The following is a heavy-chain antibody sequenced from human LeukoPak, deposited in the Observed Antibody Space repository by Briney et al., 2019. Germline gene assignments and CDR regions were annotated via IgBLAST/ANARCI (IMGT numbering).Heavy chain of an antibody. D-gene: IGHD3-22*01. Sequence: GSLRLSCAAPGFTFSSYSINWVRQAPGKGLEWVSSLRGPEGSPFYADSVKGRFTISRDNSKNTLYLQMNSLSAEDTAVYYCAKSLLIRYDSSGLDYWGQGTLVTVSS. V-gene: IGHV3-23*01. CDR3: AKSLLIRYDSSGLDY. CDR2: LRGPEGSP. CDR1: GFTFSSYS. J-gene: IGHJ4*02.